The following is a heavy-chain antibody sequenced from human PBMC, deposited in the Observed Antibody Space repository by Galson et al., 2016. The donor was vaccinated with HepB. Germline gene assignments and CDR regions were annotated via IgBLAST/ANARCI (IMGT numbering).Heavy chain of an antibody. CDR2: INAGGNNR. CDR1: GFTFSTYP. D-gene: IGHD3/OR15-3a*01. J-gene: IGHJ4*02. Sequence: SLRLSCAASGFTFSTYPMGWVRQAPGKGPEWVSGINAGGNNRYYSDSVKGRFAISRDNSKNTLYPQLDNLRGEDTAVYYCVKYVGLDGFDYWGQGTLVIVSS. CDR3: VKYVGLDGFDY. V-gene: IGHV3-23*01.